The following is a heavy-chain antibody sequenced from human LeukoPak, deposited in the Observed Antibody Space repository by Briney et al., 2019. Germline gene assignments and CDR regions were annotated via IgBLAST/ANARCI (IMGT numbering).Heavy chain of an antibody. CDR1: GYTFTGYY. V-gene: IGHV1-2*02. Sequence: ASVKVSCKASGYTFTGYYMHWVRQAPGPGLEWMGWINPNSGGTNYAQKFQGRVTMTRDTSISTAYMELSRLRSDDTAVYYCARDSSSSWTGLGITAMVLYFDYWGQGTLVTVSS. CDR2: INPNSGGT. D-gene: IGHD5-18*01. CDR3: ARDSSSSWTGLGITAMVLYFDY. J-gene: IGHJ4*02.